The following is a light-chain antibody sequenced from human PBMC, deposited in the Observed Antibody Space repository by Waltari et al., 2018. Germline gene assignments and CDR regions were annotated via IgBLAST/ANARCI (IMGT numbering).Light chain of an antibody. CDR2: DVT. Sequence: QSALTQPASVSGSPGQSITISCTGTTSDIGGYNYVSWYQQHPGKAPRVRIYDVTKRPSGCSNGCSGSKSGNTASLTSSGLQAEDEADYYGSSYTSSSTSVVFGGGTKLTVL. CDR1: TSDIGGYNY. J-gene: IGLJ2*01. V-gene: IGLV2-14*03. CDR3: SSYTSSSTSVV.